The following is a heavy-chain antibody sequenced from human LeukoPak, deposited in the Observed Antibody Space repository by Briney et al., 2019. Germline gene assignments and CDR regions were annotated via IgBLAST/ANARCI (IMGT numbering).Heavy chain of an antibody. V-gene: IGHV4-59*01. D-gene: IGHD6-19*01. Sequence: SETLSLTCAVSGGSISGWYWSWIRQPPGKGLEWIGHIYDSGTTNYNPSLKSRVTMSVDSSKNQFSLKLTSVTAADTAVYYCARETTLTGYSSGLGFNYWGQGTLVTVSS. J-gene: IGHJ4*02. CDR1: GGSISGWY. CDR3: ARETTLTGYSSGLGFNY. CDR2: IYDSGTT.